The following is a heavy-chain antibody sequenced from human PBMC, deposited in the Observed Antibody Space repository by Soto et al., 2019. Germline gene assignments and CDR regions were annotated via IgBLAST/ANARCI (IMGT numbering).Heavy chain of an antibody. J-gene: IGHJ4*02. CDR3: ASHVNLPLAGTGFDF. V-gene: IGHV4-59*08. D-gene: IGHD6-19*01. CDR2: IYNIGST. CDR1: GGSFSGYY. Sequence: SETLSLTCAVYGGSFSGYYWSWLRQPPGKGLEWIGYIYNIGSTNYNPSLRSRVTMSIDTSQEQFSLKLSSVTATDTAVYYCASHVNLPLAGTGFDFPGRGTLVTVS.